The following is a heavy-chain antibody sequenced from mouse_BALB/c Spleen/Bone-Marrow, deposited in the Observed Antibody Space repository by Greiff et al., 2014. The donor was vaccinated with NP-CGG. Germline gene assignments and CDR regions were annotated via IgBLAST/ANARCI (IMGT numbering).Heavy chain of an antibody. J-gene: IGHJ3*01. CDR2: IYPGDGST. D-gene: IGHD3-2*01. V-gene: IGHV1S56*01. CDR3: AMTARGGFAY. Sequence: QVHVKQSGPELVKPGALVKISCKASGYTFTSYDINWVKQRPGQGLEWIGWIYPGDGSTKYNEKFKGKATLTADKSSSTAYMQVSSLTSDNSTVYFCAMTARGGFAYWGQETLVTVSA. CDR1: GYTFTSYD.